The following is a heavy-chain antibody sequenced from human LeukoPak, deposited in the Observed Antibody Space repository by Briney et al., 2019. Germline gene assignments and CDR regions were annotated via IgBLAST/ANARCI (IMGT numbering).Heavy chain of an antibody. J-gene: IGHJ3*02. CDR1: GFTFSGSA. CDR2: IRSKANSYAT. V-gene: IGHV3-73*01. CDR3: TRHDGDIPITIFGVADAFDI. D-gene: IGHD3-3*01. Sequence: GGSLRLSCAASGFTFSGSAMHWVRQASGKGLEWVGRIRSKANSYATAYAASVKGRFTISRDDSKNTAFLQMNSLKTEDTAVYYCTRHDGDIPITIFGVADAFDIWGQGTMVTVSS.